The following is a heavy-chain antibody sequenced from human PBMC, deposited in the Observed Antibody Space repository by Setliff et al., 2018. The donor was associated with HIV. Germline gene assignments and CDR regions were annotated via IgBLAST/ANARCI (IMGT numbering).Heavy chain of an antibody. J-gene: IGHJ4*02. V-gene: IGHV1-18*01. CDR1: GYTFTAFG. CDR3: ARGGIAAAGIGY. Sequence: ASVKVSCKASGYTFTAFGMNWLRQAPGQGPEWMGWISTYNGNTNYAQKFQGRVTMTTDTSTSTVYMELRSLRSEDTAVYYCARGGIAAAGIGYWGQGTLVTGSS. CDR2: ISTYNGNT. D-gene: IGHD6-13*01.